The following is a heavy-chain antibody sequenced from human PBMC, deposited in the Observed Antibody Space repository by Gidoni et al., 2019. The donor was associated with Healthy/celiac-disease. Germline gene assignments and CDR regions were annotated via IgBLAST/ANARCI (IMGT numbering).Heavy chain of an antibody. Sequence: EVQLVQSGAEVKKPGASLQISCKGSGYSFTSYWIGWVRQMPGKGLEWMGIIYPGDSDTRYSPSFQGQVTISADKSISTAYLQWSSLKASDTAMYYCARSVAVAGNYYYYGMDVWSQGTTVTVSS. CDR3: ARSVAVAGNYYYYGMDV. CDR1: GYSFTSYW. V-gene: IGHV5-51*01. D-gene: IGHD6-19*01. CDR2: IYPGDSDT. J-gene: IGHJ6*02.